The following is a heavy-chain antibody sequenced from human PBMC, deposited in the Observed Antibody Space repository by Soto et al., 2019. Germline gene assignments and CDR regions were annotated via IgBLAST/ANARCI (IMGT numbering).Heavy chain of an antibody. J-gene: IGHJ4*02. D-gene: IGHD3-10*01. CDR2: FDPECGEA. Sequence: ASVRVSCKISGRALTELSIQWVRQAPLRVLEWMGGFDPECGEASYAQKWHGRVTVTEHTVTDTAYMELTGLNSDDPAVYYCATPTPLPGAMITNINFDFSAQGTTVTVSS. V-gene: IGHV1-24*01. CDR1: GRALTELS. CDR3: ATPTPLPGAMITNINFDF.